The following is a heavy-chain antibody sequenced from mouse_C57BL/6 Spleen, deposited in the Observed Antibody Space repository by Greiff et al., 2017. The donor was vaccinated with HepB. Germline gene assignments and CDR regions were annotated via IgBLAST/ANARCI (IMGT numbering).Heavy chain of an antibody. CDR1: GYTFTSYG. Sequence: VKLQESGAELARPGASVKLSCKASGYTFTSYGISWVKQRTGQGLEWIGEIYPRSGNTYYNEKFKGKATLPADKSSSTAYMELRSLTSEDSAVYFCARGGSPIYYDYLYYFDYWGQGTTLTVSS. V-gene: IGHV1-81*01. CDR3: ARGGSPIYYDYLYYFDY. J-gene: IGHJ2*01. CDR2: IYPRSGNT. D-gene: IGHD2-4*01.